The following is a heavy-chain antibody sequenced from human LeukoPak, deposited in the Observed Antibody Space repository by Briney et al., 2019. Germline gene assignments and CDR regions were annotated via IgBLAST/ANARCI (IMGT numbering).Heavy chain of an antibody. V-gene: IGHV3-23*01. J-gene: IGHJ4*02. Sequence: GGSLRLSCAASGFTFSRYGMHWVRQAPGKGLEWVSAISGSGVSTYFAESVKGRFTISRDNSKNTLFLQMNSLRAEDTAVYYCAKVNSWDLDYWGQGTLVTVSS. CDR3: AKVNSWDLDY. D-gene: IGHD6-13*01. CDR2: ISGSGVST. CDR1: GFTFSRYG.